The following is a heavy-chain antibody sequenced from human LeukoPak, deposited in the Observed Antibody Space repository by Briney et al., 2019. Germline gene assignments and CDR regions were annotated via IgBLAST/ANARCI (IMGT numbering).Heavy chain of an antibody. CDR2: IRSKANSYAT. Sequence: GGSLRLSCAASGFTFSGSAMHWVRQASGKGLEWVGRIRSKANSYATAYAASVKGRFTISRDDSKNTAYLQMNSLKTEDTPVYYCTRQGVGGSRTLQHWGQGTLVTVSS. CDR1: GFTFSGSA. V-gene: IGHV3-73*01. J-gene: IGHJ1*01. CDR3: TRQGVGGSRTLQH. D-gene: IGHD1-14*01.